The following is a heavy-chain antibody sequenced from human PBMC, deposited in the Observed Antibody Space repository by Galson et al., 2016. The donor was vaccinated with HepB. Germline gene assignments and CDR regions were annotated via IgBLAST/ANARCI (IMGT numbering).Heavy chain of an antibody. D-gene: IGHD1-1*01. CDR1: GFTFSTYN. J-gene: IGHJ6*02. V-gene: IGHV3-21*01. CDR3: SRDLRNVERPDLTYYYGMDV. Sequence: SLRLSCAASGFTFSTYNMNWVRQTPGKGQEWVSSISGSGSYLYYADSVKGRFTISRDNANNSLYLHLSSLRADDTAVYYCSRDLRNVERPDLTYYYGMDVWAKGPRSPSP. CDR2: ISGSGSYL.